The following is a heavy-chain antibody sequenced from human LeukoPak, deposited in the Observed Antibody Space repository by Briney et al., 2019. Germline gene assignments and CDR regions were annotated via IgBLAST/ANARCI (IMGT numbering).Heavy chain of an antibody. Sequence: PSETLSLTCAVSGGSISSSNWWSWVRQPPGKGLEWIGEIYHSGSTNYNPSLKSRVTISVDKSKNQFSLKLSSVTAADTAVYYCARAALDCINGVCHWTYDYWGQGTLVTVSS. CDR3: ARAALDCINGVCHWTYDY. CDR1: GGSISSSNW. D-gene: IGHD2-8*01. CDR2: IYHSGST. V-gene: IGHV4-4*02. J-gene: IGHJ4*02.